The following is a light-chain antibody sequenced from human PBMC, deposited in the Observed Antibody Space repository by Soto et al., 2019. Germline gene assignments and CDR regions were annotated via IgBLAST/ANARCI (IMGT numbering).Light chain of an antibody. CDR1: QSVSSN. CDR2: GAS. J-gene: IGKJ1*01. V-gene: IGKV3-15*01. CDR3: QHYNNWPLT. Sequence: EIVMTQSPDTLSVSPGERASLSCRASQSVSSNLAWYQQNPGQAPRLLIYGASARATGIPARFSGSGSGTEFTLTISSLQSEDFAVYYCQHYNNWPLTFGQGTKV.